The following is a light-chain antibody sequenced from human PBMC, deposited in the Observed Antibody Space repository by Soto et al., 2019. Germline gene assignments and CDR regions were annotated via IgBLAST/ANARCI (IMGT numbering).Light chain of an antibody. J-gene: IGLJ2*01. CDR2: EVS. V-gene: IGLV2-14*01. CDR3: ISYTSISHLVV. CDR1: SRDVGGYNY. Sequence: QSVLTPPASVSGSPGPSITISCTGTSRDVGGYNYVSWYQQHPGKAPKLMIYEVSNRPSGVSNRFSGSESANTAALTISGLQAEDEEDYYGISYTSISHLVVFGGGTQVTVL.